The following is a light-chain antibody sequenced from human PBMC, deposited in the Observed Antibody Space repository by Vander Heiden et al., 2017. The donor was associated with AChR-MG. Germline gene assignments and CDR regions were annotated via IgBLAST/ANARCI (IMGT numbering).Light chain of an antibody. CDR2: AAS. CDR3: QQSDSTPAIT. CDR1: QNITTY. Sequence: IQMTHATSSLSASVGDRGTITGLASQNITTYLNWYKQKPGKAPKLLIYAASTWQSGVPSRFSGSGYGKDVTITISSRQQEDFAAYYCQQSDSTPAITFGGGTKVEVK. V-gene: IGKV1-39*01. J-gene: IGKJ4*01.